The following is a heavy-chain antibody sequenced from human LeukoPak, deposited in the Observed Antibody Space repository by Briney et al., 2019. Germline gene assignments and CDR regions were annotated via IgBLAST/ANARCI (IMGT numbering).Heavy chain of an antibody. J-gene: IGHJ6*02. Sequence: GGSLRLSCAASGFTFSSYSMNWVRQAPGKGLEWVSSISSSSSYIYHADSVKGRFTISRDNAKNSLYLQMNSLRAEDTALYYCAKDIGAYGSGPKGYYYYGMDVWGQGTTVTVSS. V-gene: IGHV3-21*04. D-gene: IGHD3-10*01. CDR2: ISSSSSYI. CDR3: AKDIGAYGSGPKGYYYYGMDV. CDR1: GFTFSSYS.